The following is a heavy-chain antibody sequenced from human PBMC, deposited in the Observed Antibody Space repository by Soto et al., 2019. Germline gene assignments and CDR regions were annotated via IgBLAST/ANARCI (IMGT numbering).Heavy chain of an antibody. Sequence: PGGSLRLSCAASGFTFDDYAMHWVRQAPGKGLEWVSLISWDGGSTYYADSVKGRFTISRDNSKNSLYLQMNSLRAEDTALYYCAKAAIAAAVTTNWFDPWGQGTLVTVSS. J-gene: IGHJ5*02. V-gene: IGHV3-43D*04. D-gene: IGHD6-13*01. CDR1: GFTFDDYA. CDR2: ISWDGGST. CDR3: AKAAIAAAVTTNWFDP.